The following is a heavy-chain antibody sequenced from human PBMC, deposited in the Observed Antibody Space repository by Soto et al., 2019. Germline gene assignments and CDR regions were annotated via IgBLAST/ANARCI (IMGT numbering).Heavy chain of an antibody. D-gene: IGHD5-12*01. J-gene: IGHJ6*02. CDR2: IWYDGSNK. V-gene: IGHV3-33*01. Sequence: QVQLVESGGGVVQPGRSLRLSCAASGFTFSSYGMHWVRQAPGKGLEWVAVIWYDGSNKWYADSVKGRFTISRDNSKNTLYLQMNSLRAEDTAVYSCAGDRGYSGYDSPRSYYGMDVWGQGTTVTVSS. CDR1: GFTFSSYG. CDR3: AGDRGYSGYDSPRSYYGMDV.